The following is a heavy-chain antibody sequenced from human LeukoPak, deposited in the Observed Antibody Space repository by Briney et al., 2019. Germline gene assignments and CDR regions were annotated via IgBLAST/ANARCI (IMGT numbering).Heavy chain of an antibody. J-gene: IGHJ4*02. Sequence: GGSLRLSCAASGFTFSSYEMNWVRQAPGKGLEWLSHISNSGSSIQYADSVKGRFTISRDNAKNSLYLQMNSLRAEDTAVYYCAINPYGSGNYNFDYWGQGTLVTVSS. CDR1: GFTFSSYE. V-gene: IGHV3-48*03. CDR2: ISNSGSSI. CDR3: AINPYGSGNYNFDY. D-gene: IGHD3-10*01.